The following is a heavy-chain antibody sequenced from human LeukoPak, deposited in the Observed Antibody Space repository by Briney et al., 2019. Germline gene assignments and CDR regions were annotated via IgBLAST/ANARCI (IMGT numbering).Heavy chain of an antibody. V-gene: IGHV3-48*02. D-gene: IGHD1-26*01. Sequence: GGSLRLSCAAAGFTFSSYSMNWVRQAPGKGLEWISYISSSSSTIYYADSVQGRLTISRGNAKNSLYLQMSSLRDEDTAVYYCAPHRDGSYPFDYWGQGTLVTVSS. J-gene: IGHJ4*02. CDR1: GFTFSSYS. CDR3: APHRDGSYPFDY. CDR2: ISSSSSTI.